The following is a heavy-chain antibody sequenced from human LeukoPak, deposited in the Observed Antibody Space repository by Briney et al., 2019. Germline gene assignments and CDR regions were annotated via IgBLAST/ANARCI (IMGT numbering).Heavy chain of an antibody. V-gene: IGHV3-23*01. Sequence: GGSLRLSCAASGFTFSSYAMSWVRQAPGKGLEWVSAISGSGGSTYYADSVKGRFTISRDNSKNTLYLQMNSLRAEDTAVYYCAKDRSTIFGVVIISGWFDPWGQGTLVTVSS. J-gene: IGHJ5*02. D-gene: IGHD3-3*01. CDR1: GFTFSSYA. CDR3: AKDRSTIFGVVIISGWFDP. CDR2: ISGSGGST.